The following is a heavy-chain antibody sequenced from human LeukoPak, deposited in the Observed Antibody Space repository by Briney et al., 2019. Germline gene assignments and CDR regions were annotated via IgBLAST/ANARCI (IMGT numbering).Heavy chain of an antibody. CDR3: AKAYHPDYSSSWWNERNGMDV. J-gene: IGHJ6*02. CDR1: GFTFSSYA. D-gene: IGHD6-13*01. V-gene: IGHV3-23*01. CDR2: ISGSGGST. Sequence: QPGGSLRLSCAASGFTFSSYAMHWVRQAPGKGLEWVSAISGSGGSTYYADSVKGRFTISRDNTKNTLYLQMNSLRAEDTAVYYCAKAYHPDYSSSWWNERNGMDVWGQGTTVTVSS.